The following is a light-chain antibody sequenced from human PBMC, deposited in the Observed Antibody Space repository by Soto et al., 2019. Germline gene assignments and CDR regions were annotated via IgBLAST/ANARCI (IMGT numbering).Light chain of an antibody. Sequence: QSALTQPASVSGSPGQSITIYCTGTSSDVGGYNYVSWYQQHPGKAPKLMIYEVRNRPSGVSNRFSGSKSGNTASLTISGLQAEDEADYYCSSYTTSRTYVVFGGGTKLTVL. J-gene: IGLJ2*01. CDR3: SSYTTSRTYVV. CDR1: SSDVGGYNY. V-gene: IGLV2-14*01. CDR2: EVR.